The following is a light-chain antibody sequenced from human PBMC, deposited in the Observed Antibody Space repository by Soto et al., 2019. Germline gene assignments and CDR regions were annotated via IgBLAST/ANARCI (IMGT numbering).Light chain of an antibody. CDR3: QQYDNSPIT. Sequence: EIVLTQSPGTLSLTPGERATVACGASQSVSSSYLAWYQQKPGQAPRLLIYGASSRATGIPDRFSGSGSGTDFTLTISRLEPEDFAVYYCQQYDNSPITFGQGTRLEIK. CDR1: QSVSSSY. J-gene: IGKJ5*01. V-gene: IGKV3-20*01. CDR2: GAS.